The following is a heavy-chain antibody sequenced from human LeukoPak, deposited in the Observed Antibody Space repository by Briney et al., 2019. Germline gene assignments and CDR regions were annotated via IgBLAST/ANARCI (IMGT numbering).Heavy chain of an antibody. CDR2: MNPNSGNT. Sequence: ASVKVSCRASGYTFTNYDVNWVRQAPGQGLEWVGWMNPNSGNTGYAQKFQGRVTMTRNTSITTTYLELSSLRSEDTAVYYRASHRGTYYQYYYGMDVWGQGTTVTVSS. CDR3: ASHRGTYYQYYYGMDV. V-gene: IGHV1-8*01. J-gene: IGHJ6*02. CDR1: GYTFTNYD. D-gene: IGHD1/OR15-1a*01.